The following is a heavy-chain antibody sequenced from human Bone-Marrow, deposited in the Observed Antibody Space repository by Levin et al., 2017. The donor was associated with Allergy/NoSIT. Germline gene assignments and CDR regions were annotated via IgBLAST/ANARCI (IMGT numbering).Heavy chain of an antibody. CDR3: AAVPGPAHNWFDP. Sequence: PGGSLRLSCSVSGDSIRSYFWSWVRQPPGKNLEWIGYISYSGSTHYNPSLKSRVTISIDTSKNQFSLKLSSVTAADTAVYFCAAVPGPAHNWFDPWGQGTLVTVSS. V-gene: IGHV4-59*08. D-gene: IGHD2-2*01. CDR1: GDSIRSYF. CDR2: ISYSGST. J-gene: IGHJ5*02.